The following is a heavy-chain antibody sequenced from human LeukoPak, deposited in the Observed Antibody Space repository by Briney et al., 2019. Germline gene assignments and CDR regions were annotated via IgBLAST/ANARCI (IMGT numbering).Heavy chain of an antibody. D-gene: IGHD2-2*02. CDR1: GYTFTGYY. J-gene: IGHJ6*03. Sequence: ASVKVSCKASGYTFTGYYMHWVRQAPGQGLEWMGWINPNSGGTNYAQKFQGRVTMTRDTSISTAYMELSRLRSDDTAVYYCARAGAGPSYCSSTSCYIEYYYYYMDVWGKGTTVTVS. CDR2: INPNSGGT. V-gene: IGHV1-2*02. CDR3: ARAGAGPSYCSSTSCYIEYYYYYMDV.